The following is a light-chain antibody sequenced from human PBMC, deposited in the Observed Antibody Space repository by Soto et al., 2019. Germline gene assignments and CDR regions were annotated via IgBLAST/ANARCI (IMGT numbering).Light chain of an antibody. CDR2: DVS. CDR1: SSDVGGYNY. V-gene: IGLV2-14*01. CDR3: SSYTSRVV. Sequence: QSALTQPASVSGSPGQSITISCTGTSSDVGGYNYVSWYQQHPGKAPKLMIYDVSNRPSGVSNRFSGSKSGNTASLTISGLQAEDEADYYCSSYTSRVVFGGWTKVTVL. J-gene: IGLJ2*01.